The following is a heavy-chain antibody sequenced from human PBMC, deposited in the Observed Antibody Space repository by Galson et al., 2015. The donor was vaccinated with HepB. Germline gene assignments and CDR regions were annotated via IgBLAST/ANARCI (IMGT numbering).Heavy chain of an antibody. V-gene: IGHV3-30*04. Sequence: SCAASAFTFNAYAMHWVRQAPGKGLEWVTAISFDGSNKYYADSVKGRFTISRDNFKNTLYLQMNSLGAEDTAVYYCARGRKLRYFDWLLQDDWYFDLWGRGTLVTASS. D-gene: IGHD3-9*01. CDR1: AFTFNAYA. CDR3: ARGRKLRYFDWLLQDDWYFDL. CDR2: ISFDGSNK. J-gene: IGHJ2*01.